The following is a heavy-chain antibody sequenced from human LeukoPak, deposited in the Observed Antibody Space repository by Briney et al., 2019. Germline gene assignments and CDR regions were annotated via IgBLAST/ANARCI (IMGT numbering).Heavy chain of an antibody. J-gene: IGHJ6*03. CDR1: GGTFSSYA. Sequence: SVKVSCKASGGTFSSYAISWVRQAPGQGLKWMGGIIPIFGTANYAQKFQGRVTITTDESTSTAYMELSSLRSEDTAVYYCARGVLRFLEWLPNQYYYYMDVWGKGTTVTVSS. D-gene: IGHD3-3*01. CDR3: ARGVLRFLEWLPNQYYYYMDV. CDR2: IIPIFGTA. V-gene: IGHV1-69*05.